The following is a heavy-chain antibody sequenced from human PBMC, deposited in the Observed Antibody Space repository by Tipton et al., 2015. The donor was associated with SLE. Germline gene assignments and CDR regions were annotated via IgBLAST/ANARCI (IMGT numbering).Heavy chain of an antibody. CDR3: ARPRDCSGGSCYSSWFDP. CDR1: GFTFSSYD. V-gene: IGHV3-23*01. Sequence: SLRLSCAASGFTFSSYDMHWVRQATGKGLEWVSAISGSGGSTSYADSVKGRFTISRDNSKNTLYLQMNSLRAGDTAVYYCARPRDCSGGSCYSSWFDPWGQGTLVTVSS. D-gene: IGHD2-15*01. CDR2: ISGSGGST. J-gene: IGHJ5*02.